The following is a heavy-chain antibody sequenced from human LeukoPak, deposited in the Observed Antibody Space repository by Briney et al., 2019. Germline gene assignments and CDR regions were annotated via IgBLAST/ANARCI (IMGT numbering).Heavy chain of an antibody. Sequence: GGSLRLSCAASGFTFSTYAMTWVRQAPGKGLEWVSAISGSGGSTYYADSVKDRFTISRDNSRNTLYLQMNSLRDEDTAVYFCVRETAYRFDPWGQGTLVIVSS. CDR3: VRETAYRFDP. CDR1: GFTFSTYA. CDR2: ISGSGGST. J-gene: IGHJ5*02. D-gene: IGHD1-1*01. V-gene: IGHV3-23*01.